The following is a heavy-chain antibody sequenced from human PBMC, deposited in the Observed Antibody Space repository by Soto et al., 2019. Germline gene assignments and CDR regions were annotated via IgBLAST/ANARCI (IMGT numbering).Heavy chain of an antibody. D-gene: IGHD3-22*01. CDR2: IYYSGST. Sequence: SETLSLTCTVSGGSISSGGYYWSWIRQHPGKGLEWIGYIYYSGSTYYSPSLESRLTISVDTSKNQFSLKLTSVTAADTAVYYCAREGGSYDSGGYLIRGAFDIWGQGTMVTVSS. CDR1: GGSISSGGYY. V-gene: IGHV4-31*03. J-gene: IGHJ3*02. CDR3: AREGGSYDSGGYLIRGAFDI.